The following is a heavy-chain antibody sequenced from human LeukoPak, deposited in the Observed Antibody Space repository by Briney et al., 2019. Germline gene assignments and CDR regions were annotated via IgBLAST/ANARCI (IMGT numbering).Heavy chain of an antibody. CDR1: GGSISSYY. CDR2: IYYSGST. D-gene: IGHD6-19*01. V-gene: IGHV4-59*01. Sequence: SETLSLTCTVSGGSISSYYWSWIRQPPGKGVEWIGYIYYSGSTNYNPSLKSRVTISVDTSKNQFSLKLSSVTAAVTAVYYCARDGYSSGWPSIDYWGQGTLVTVSS. CDR3: ARDGYSSGWPSIDY. J-gene: IGHJ4*02.